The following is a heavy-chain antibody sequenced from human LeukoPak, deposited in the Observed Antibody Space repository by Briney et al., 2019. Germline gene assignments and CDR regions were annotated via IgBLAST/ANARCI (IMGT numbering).Heavy chain of an antibody. CDR1: GFTFSDYY. V-gene: IGHV3-11*06. CDR2: ISSSSSYT. J-gene: IGHJ4*02. Sequence: PGGSLRLSCAASGFTFSDYYMSWIRQAPGKGLEWVSYISSSSSYTTYADSVKGRFTISRDNAKNSLYLQMNSLRAEVTAVYYCARVSEIAAAGTVDYWGQGTLVTVSS. CDR3: ARVSEIAAAGTVDY. D-gene: IGHD6-13*01.